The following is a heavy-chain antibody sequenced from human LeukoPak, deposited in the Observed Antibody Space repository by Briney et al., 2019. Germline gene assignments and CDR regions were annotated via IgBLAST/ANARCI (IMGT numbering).Heavy chain of an antibody. J-gene: IGHJ4*02. V-gene: IGHV1-2*02. CDR3: ARDRNGDYEGYFDY. D-gene: IGHD4-17*01. CDR2: INPNSGGT. Sequence: ASVKVSCKASGYTFTGSYMHWVRQAPGQGLEWMGWINPNSGGTNYAQKFQGRVTMTRDTSISTAYMELSRLRSDDTAVYYCARDRNGDYEGYFDYWGQGTLVTVSS. CDR1: GYTFTGSY.